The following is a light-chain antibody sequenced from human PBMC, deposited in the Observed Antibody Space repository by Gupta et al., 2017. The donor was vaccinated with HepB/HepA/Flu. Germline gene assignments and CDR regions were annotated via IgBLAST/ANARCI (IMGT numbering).Light chain of an antibody. V-gene: IGLV1-40*01. Sequence: QSVLTQPSSVTRDPGQRFTISCTGSSPNIGAGYDVHWYQQLPVTSPKLLIYGNSNRPSVFPDRFSDSKSVTSASLSITGLHAEDEADYYCQPYYSILICYVFGFGTKVTVL. CDR1: SPNIGAGYD. CDR3: QPYYSILICYV. CDR2: GNS. J-gene: IGLJ1*01.